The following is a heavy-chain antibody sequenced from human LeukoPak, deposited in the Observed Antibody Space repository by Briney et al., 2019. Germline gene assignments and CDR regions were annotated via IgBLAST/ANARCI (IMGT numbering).Heavy chain of an antibody. Sequence: GGSLRLSCAASVFTFSDYYMSWIRQAPGKGLEWVSYISSSGSTIYYADSVKGRFTISRDNAKNSLYLQMNSLRAEDTAVYYCVRDRGMYSYGYYNYYYMDVWGKGTTVTVSS. CDR2: ISSSGSTI. CDR1: VFTFSDYY. J-gene: IGHJ6*03. D-gene: IGHD5-18*01. V-gene: IGHV3-11*01. CDR3: VRDRGMYSYGYYNYYYMDV.